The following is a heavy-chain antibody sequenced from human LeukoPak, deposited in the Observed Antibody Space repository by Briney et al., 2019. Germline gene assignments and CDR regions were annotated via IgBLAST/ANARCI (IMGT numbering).Heavy chain of an antibody. CDR3: ARVSILIVPYYAFDI. V-gene: IGHV3-20*04. Sequence: GGSLRLSCAASRFTFDDYGMSWVRQAPGKGLEWVSGINWNGGSTGYADSVKGRFTISRDNAKNSLYLQMNSLRAEDTALYYCARVSILIVPYYAFDIWGQGTMVTVSS. D-gene: IGHD2/OR15-2a*01. CDR2: INWNGGST. CDR1: RFTFDDYG. J-gene: IGHJ3*02.